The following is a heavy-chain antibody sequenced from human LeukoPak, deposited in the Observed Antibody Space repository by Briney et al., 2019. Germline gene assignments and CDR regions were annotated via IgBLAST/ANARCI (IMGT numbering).Heavy chain of an antibody. V-gene: IGHV3-7*01. CDR3: ATDRGWRTSGYYLYYFEY. CDR2: IKHDGSEK. Sequence: PGGSLRLSCAASGFIVSNNYMSWVRQAPGKGLEWVASIKHDGSEKYYVDSVRGRFTISRDNTKNSLYLQMSSLRAEDTAVYYCATDRGWRTSGYYLYYFEYWGQGTLVTFSS. D-gene: IGHD3-3*01. J-gene: IGHJ4*02. CDR1: GFIVSNNY.